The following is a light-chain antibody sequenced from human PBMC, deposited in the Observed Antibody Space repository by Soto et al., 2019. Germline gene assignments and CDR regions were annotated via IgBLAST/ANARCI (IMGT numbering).Light chain of an antibody. V-gene: IGKV3-20*01. Sequence: ENVLTQSPGTLSLSPGERATLSCRATQSVTNSFFAWYQQKPGQAPRFLIYGASSRATGIPDRFSGSGSGTDFTLTISSLQSEDFAVYYCQQYNNWPLITFGQGTRLEIK. CDR3: QQYNNWPLIT. CDR1: QSVTNSF. CDR2: GAS. J-gene: IGKJ5*01.